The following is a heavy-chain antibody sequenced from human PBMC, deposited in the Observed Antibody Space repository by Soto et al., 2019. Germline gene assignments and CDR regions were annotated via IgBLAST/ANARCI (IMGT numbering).Heavy chain of an antibody. Sequence: QLQLQESGPGLVKPSETLSLTCTVSGGSISSSSYYWGWIRQPPGKGLEWIGSIYYSGSTYYNPPLKSRVTISVDTSKNQFSLKLSSVTAADTAVYYCARHVGYGDYPFDYWGQGTLVTVSS. CDR2: IYYSGST. CDR3: ARHVGYGDYPFDY. J-gene: IGHJ4*02. CDR1: GGSISSSSYY. V-gene: IGHV4-39*01. D-gene: IGHD4-17*01.